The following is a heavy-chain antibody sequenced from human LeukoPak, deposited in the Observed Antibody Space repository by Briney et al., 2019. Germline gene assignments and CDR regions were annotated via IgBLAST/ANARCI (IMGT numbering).Heavy chain of an antibody. J-gene: IGHJ4*02. CDR1: GYSFTSYW. D-gene: IGHD5-18*01. CDR2: IYPGASDT. V-gene: IGHV5-51*01. CDR3: AINPVDTAMVTKY. Sequence: GESLKISCKGSGYSFTSYWIGWVRQMPGKGLEWMGIIYPGASDTRYSPSFQGQVTISADKSISTAYLQWSSLKASDTAMYYCAINPVDTAMVTKYWGQGTLVTVSS.